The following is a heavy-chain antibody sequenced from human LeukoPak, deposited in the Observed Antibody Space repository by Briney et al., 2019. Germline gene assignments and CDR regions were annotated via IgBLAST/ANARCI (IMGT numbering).Heavy chain of an antibody. J-gene: IGHJ4*02. V-gene: IGHV1-46*04. CDR1: GYTFTSYY. Sequence: ASVKVSCKASGYTFTSYYMHWVRQAPGQGLEWMGTINPSGGYTSYAQKLQGRVTMTRDTSTSTVYMEMSSLRSEDTALYYCAREGGSSSWYDYWGQGTLVTVSS. CDR2: INPSGGYT. D-gene: IGHD6-13*01. CDR3: AREGGSSSWYDY.